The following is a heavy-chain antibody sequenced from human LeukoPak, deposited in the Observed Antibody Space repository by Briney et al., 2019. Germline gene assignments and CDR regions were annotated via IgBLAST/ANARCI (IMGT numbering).Heavy chain of an antibody. J-gene: IGHJ4*02. Sequence: PGGSLRFSCAASGFTFSSYSMNWVRQAPGKGLEWVSSISSSSYIYYADSVKGRFTISRDNAENSLYLQMNSLRAEDTAVYYCARARSSGWYRDYWGQGTLVTVSS. CDR1: GFTFSSYS. V-gene: IGHV3-21*01. CDR3: ARARSSGWYRDY. D-gene: IGHD6-19*01. CDR2: ISSSSYI.